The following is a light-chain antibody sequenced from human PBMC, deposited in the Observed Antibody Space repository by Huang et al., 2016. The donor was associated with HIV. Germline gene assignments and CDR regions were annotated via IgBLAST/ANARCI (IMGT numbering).Light chain of an antibody. J-gene: IGKJ2*01. Sequence: DRVMTQSPVTLSVSPGERATLSCRASQSVSSNLAWYQQKPGQAPRPRILDASTRGTDVPARFSGSGSEIQFTLTISSLQSEDFALYYCQQYNSWPRTFGQGTKLEIK. V-gene: IGKV3-15*01. CDR1: QSVSSN. CDR2: DAS. CDR3: QQYNSWPRT.